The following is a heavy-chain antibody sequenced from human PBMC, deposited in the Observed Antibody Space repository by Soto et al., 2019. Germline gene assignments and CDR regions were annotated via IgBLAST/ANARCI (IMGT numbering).Heavy chain of an antibody. Sequence: QGLEWMGWISAYNGNTNYAQKLQGRVTMTPDTSTSTAYMELRSLRSDDTAVYYCARTAVGYYFDYWGQGTLVSVSS. J-gene: IGHJ4*02. D-gene: IGHD2-15*01. CDR3: ARTAVGYYFDY. V-gene: IGHV1-18*01. CDR2: ISAYNGNT.